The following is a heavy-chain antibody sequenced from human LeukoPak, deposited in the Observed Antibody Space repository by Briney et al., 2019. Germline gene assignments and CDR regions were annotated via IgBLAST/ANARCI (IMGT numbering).Heavy chain of an antibody. V-gene: IGHV3-15*01. D-gene: IGHD3-10*01. Sequence: PGGSLRLSCAASGFTFTNAWMSWVRQAPGKGLEWVGRIKSKGDGEITDTAAPVKGRFTMSRDDSKATLYLQMNSLKAEDTAVYYCTTDLGLTMIRGVIVNWGQGALVTVSS. J-gene: IGHJ4*02. CDR2: IKSKGDGEIT. CDR1: GFTFTNAW. CDR3: TTDLGLTMIRGVIVN.